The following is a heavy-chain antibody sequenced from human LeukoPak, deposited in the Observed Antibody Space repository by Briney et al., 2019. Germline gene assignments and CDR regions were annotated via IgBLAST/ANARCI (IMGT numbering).Heavy chain of an antibody. CDR3: ARTPYYYDSSGYYYYFDY. J-gene: IGHJ4*02. CDR1: GGSISRNY. D-gene: IGHD3-22*01. CDR2: IYNSGST. V-gene: IGHV4-4*07. Sequence: SETLSLTCTVSGGSISRNYWSWIRQPAGKGLEWIGRIYNSGSTNCNPSLKSRVTMSVDTSKTQFSLKLSSVTAADTAVYYCARTPYYYDSSGYYYYFDYWGQGTLVTVSS.